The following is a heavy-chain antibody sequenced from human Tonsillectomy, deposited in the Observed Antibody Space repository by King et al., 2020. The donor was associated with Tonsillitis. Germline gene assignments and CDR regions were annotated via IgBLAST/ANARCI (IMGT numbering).Heavy chain of an antibody. CDR3: VHRGRYCSSSSCLEADY. J-gene: IGHJ4*02. CDR1: GFSLSTSGVG. CDR2: IYWDDDK. D-gene: IGHD2-2*01. V-gene: IGHV2-5*02. Sequence: ITLKESGPTLVKPPQTLTLTCTFSGFSLSTSGVGVGWIRQPPGKALEWLALIYWDDDKRYSPSLKSRLTITKDTSKNQVVLTMTNMDPVDTATHYCVHRGRYCSSSSCLEADYWGQGTLVTVSS.